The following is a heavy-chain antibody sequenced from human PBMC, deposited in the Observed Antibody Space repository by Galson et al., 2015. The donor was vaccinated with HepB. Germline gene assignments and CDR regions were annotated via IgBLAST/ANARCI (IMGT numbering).Heavy chain of an antibody. D-gene: IGHD2-2*01. J-gene: IGHJ6*03. CDR1: GGTFSSYA. Sequence: SVKVSCKASGGTFSSYAISWVRQAPGQGLEWMGGIIPIFGTANYAQKFQGRVTITADESTSTAYMELSSLRSEDTAVYYCARGEVVPAAMSYYYYMDVWGKGTTVTVSS. V-gene: IGHV1-69*13. CDR2: IIPIFGTA. CDR3: ARGEVVPAAMSYYYYMDV.